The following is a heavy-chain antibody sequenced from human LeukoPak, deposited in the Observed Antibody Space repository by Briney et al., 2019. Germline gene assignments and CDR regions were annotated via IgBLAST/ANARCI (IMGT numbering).Heavy chain of an antibody. D-gene: IGHD3-3*01. Sequence: ASVKVSCKASGYTFTSYGISWVRQAPGQGLEWMGWISAYNGNTNYAQKLQGRVTMTTDTSTSTAYMELRSLRSDDTAVYYCARFTIFGVVKSWHFDLWGRGTLVTVSS. CDR2: ISAYNGNT. CDR1: GYTFTSYG. CDR3: ARFTIFGVVKSWHFDL. J-gene: IGHJ2*01. V-gene: IGHV1-18*01.